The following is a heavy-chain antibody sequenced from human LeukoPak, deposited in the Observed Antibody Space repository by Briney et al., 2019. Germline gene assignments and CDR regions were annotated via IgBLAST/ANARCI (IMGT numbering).Heavy chain of an antibody. CDR3: ARGHYDILTASYKWTPDY. J-gene: IGHJ4*02. CDR1: GLTFDDYA. CDR2: ITSGGTYT. Sequence: GRSLRLSCAASGLTFDDYAMHWVRQAPGKGLEWVSSITSGGTYTYYADSVKGRFTTSRDNAKNSLSLQLSSLRAEDTAVYYCARGHYDILTASYKWTPDYWGQGILVTVSS. D-gene: IGHD3-9*01. V-gene: IGHV3-21*06.